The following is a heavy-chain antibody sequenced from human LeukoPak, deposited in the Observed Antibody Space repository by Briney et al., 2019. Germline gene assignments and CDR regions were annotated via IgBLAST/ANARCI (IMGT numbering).Heavy chain of an antibody. J-gene: IGHJ4*02. CDR1: GGSISSRPYC. CDR2: FYYSGST. Sequence: PSETLSLTCTVSGGSISSRPYCWGWIRQPPGKGLEWLGSFYYSGSTYYKPSLKSRVTISVDTSKNQISLKLSSVTAEDTAVYYCARLVVSSWYHEVLLGRDYWGQGTLVTVSS. CDR3: ARLVVSSWYHEVLLGRDY. V-gene: IGHV4-39*01. D-gene: IGHD6-13*01.